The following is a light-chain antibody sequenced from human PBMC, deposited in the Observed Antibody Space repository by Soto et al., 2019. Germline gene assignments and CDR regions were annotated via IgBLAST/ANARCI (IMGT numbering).Light chain of an antibody. J-gene: IGKJ2*01. CDR2: GAS. V-gene: IGKV3-20*01. Sequence: EVVLTQSPGTLSLSPGERASQSCRASQSVSASFLAWYQQQPGQAPRLLIYGASTRATGIPDRFSGSGSGTDFTLTISRLEAEDVAVYYCQHYGASPQYTFGQGTKLEIK. CDR3: QHYGASPQYT. CDR1: QSVSASF.